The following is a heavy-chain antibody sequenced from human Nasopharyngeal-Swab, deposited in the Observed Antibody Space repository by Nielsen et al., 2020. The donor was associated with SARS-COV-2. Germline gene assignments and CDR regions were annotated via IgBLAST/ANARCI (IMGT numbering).Heavy chain of an antibody. V-gene: IGHV3-7*01. Sequence: GGSLRLSCGASDFTFSHYWMSWVRQAPGKGLEWVANINHDGSQKYYVDSVKGRFTISRDNSKNSIYLQMDRLRVEDTAVYYCARGSSAADYWGQGTLVTASS. CDR3: ARGSSAADY. J-gene: IGHJ1*01. CDR1: DFTFSHYW. CDR2: INHDGSQK. D-gene: IGHD6-13*01.